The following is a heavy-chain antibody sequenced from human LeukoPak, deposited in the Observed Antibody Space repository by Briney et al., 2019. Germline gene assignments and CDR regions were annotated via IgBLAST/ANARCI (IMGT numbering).Heavy chain of an antibody. CDR1: GGSISSYY. D-gene: IGHD3-16*01. Sequence: SETLSLTCTVSGGSISSYYWSWIRQPAGKGLEWIGRIYTSGSTNYNPSLKSRATMSVDTSKNQSSLKLSSVTAADTAVYYCARGWALGWFDPWGQGTLVTVSS. CDR3: ARGWALGWFDP. J-gene: IGHJ5*02. V-gene: IGHV4-4*07. CDR2: IYTSGST.